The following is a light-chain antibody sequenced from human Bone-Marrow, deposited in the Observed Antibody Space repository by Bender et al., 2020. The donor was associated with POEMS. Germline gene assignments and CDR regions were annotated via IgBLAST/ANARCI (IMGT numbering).Light chain of an antibody. J-gene: IGLJ2*01. CDR1: DLGNRF. Sequence: SYEVTQPPSVSVSPGQAATITCSGDDLGNRFSSWYQQKPGQSPVLIIYQDTKRPSGIPGRFSGSNAGNTATLTIRGTQTMDEADYYCQAWDDTSVVFGGGTKLTVL. CDR3: QAWDDTSVV. CDR2: QDT. V-gene: IGLV3-1*01.